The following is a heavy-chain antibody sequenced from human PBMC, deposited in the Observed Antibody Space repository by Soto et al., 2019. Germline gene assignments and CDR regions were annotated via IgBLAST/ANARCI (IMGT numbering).Heavy chain of an antibody. CDR3: ARGRIVLVPAANDWFDT. V-gene: IGHV4-59*01. Sequence: QVQLQESGPGLVKPSETLSLTCTVSGGSISSYYWSWIRQPPGKGLEWIGYIYYSGSTNYNPSLKSRDTISVDTSKNQFARKLCSVTAADTAVYYCARGRIVLVPAANDWFDTWGQGTLVTVSS. CDR2: IYYSGST. J-gene: IGHJ5*02. D-gene: IGHD2-2*01. CDR1: GGSISSYY.